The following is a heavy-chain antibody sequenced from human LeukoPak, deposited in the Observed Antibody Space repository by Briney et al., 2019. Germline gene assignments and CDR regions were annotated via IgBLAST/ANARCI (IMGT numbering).Heavy chain of an antibody. CDR1: GFTFSSYA. CDR3: ARDGLLWFGELSYYFDY. CDR2: ISGSGGST. J-gene: IGHJ4*02. Sequence: GGSLRLSCAASGFTFSSYAMSWVRQAPGKGLEWVSAISGSGGSTYYADSVKGRFTISRDNSKNTLYLQMNSLRGEDTAVYYCARDGLLWFGELSYYFDYWGQGTLVTVSS. V-gene: IGHV3-23*01. D-gene: IGHD3-10*01.